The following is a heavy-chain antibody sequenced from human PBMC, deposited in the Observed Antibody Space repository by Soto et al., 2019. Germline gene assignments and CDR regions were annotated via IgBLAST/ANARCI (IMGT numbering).Heavy chain of an antibody. Sequence: QLQLQESGPGLVKPSEPLSLTCTVFGGSISSSSYYWGWVRQPPGKGLEWIGTFYYNGNTYYNTSLKSRLTASAATSNHHFSLKVSYDTAAETAVYYCARNGIKSPYGLKYYFDYWGQGILVTVSS. CDR1: GGSISSSSYY. V-gene: IGHV4-39*01. CDR3: ARNGIKSPYGLKYYFDY. D-gene: IGHD4-17*01. J-gene: IGHJ4*02. CDR2: FYYNGNT.